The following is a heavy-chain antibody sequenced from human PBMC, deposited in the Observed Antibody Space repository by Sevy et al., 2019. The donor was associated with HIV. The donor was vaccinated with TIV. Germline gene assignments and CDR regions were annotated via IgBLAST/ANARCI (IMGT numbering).Heavy chain of an antibody. CDR2: ISGSSDSA. CDR3: AREGGSYYYYFDY. D-gene: IGHD1-26*01. J-gene: IGHJ4*02. V-gene: IGHV3-23*01. Sequence: GGSLRLSCAVSGFTINSYAVNWVRQAPGKGLEWVSAISGSSDSAYYADSVKDRFIISRDNSKNTLYLQMHSLRAEDTAVYYCAREGGSYYYYFDYWGQGTLVTVSS. CDR1: GFTINSYA.